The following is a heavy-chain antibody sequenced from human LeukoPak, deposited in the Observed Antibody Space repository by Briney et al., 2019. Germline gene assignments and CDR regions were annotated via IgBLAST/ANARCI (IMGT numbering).Heavy chain of an antibody. CDR1: GGSISSYY. J-gene: IGHJ4*02. V-gene: IGHV4-59*01. CDR2: IYYSGST. D-gene: IGHD3-22*01. CDR3: ARGGSYYDSRVYDY. Sequence: KSSETLSLTCTVSGGSISSYYWSWIRQPPGKGLEWIGYIYYSGSTNYNPSLKSRVTISVDTSKNQFSLKLSSVTAADTAVYYCARGGSYYDSRVYDYWGQGTLVTVSS.